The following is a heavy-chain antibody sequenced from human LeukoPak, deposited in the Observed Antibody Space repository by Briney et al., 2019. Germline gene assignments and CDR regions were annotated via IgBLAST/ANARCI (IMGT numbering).Heavy chain of an antibody. Sequence: PGGSLRLSCAASGFTFDDYGMSWVRQAPGKGLEWVSGINWNGGSTGYADSVKGRFTISRDNAKNSLYLQMNSLRAEDTAVYYCAKDPLSSGWSYFDYWGQGTLVTVSS. CDR1: GFTFDDYG. V-gene: IGHV3-20*04. D-gene: IGHD6-19*01. J-gene: IGHJ4*02. CDR2: INWNGGST. CDR3: AKDPLSSGWSYFDY.